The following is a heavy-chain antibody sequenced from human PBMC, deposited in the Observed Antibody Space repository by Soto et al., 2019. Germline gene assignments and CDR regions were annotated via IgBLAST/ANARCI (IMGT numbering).Heavy chain of an antibody. CDR2: IYYSGST. V-gene: IGHV4-59*01. Sequence: PSESLSRTCTVSVGSIIHYYWSWIRQPPGKGLEWIGYIYYSGSTNYNPSVKGRFTTSRDNSKNTLYLQMNSLRAEDTAVYYCARAEGYSSSSGILPYWGQGTLVTVSS. CDR1: VGSIIHYY. J-gene: IGHJ4*02. CDR3: ARAEGYSSSSGILPY. D-gene: IGHD6-6*01.